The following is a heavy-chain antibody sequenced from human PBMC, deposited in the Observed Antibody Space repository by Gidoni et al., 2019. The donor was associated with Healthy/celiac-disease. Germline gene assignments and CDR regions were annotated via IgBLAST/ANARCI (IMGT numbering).Heavy chain of an antibody. V-gene: IGHV3-33*01. D-gene: IGHD3-22*01. CDR1: GFPFSRYG. CDR2: IWYYGSNK. CDR3: ARAFLYYYDSSGYSTPIDY. Sequence: QVQLVESGGGVVQPGRSLSISCAASGFPFSRYGMHWVRQAPGKGLEWVAVIWYYGSNKYYADSVKGRFTISRDNSKNTLYLQMNSLRAEDTAVYYCARAFLYYYDSSGYSTPIDYWGQGTLVTVSS. J-gene: IGHJ4*02.